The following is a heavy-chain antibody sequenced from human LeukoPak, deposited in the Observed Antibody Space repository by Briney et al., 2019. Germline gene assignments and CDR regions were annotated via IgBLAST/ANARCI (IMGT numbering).Heavy chain of an antibody. D-gene: IGHD6-19*01. Sequence: GGSLRLSCAASGFTFSSYSMNWVRQPAGKGLEWVSSISSSSSYIYYPDSVKGRFTISRDNAKNSLYLQMNSLRAEDTAVYYCARVYTGGWYSRRRSSHAFDIWGQGTMVTVSS. J-gene: IGHJ3*02. V-gene: IGHV3-21*01. CDR3: ARVYTGGWYSRRRSSHAFDI. CDR2: ISSSSSYI. CDR1: GFTFSSYS.